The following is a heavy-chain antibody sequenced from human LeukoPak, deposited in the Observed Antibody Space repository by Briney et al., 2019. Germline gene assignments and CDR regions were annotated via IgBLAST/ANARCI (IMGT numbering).Heavy chain of an antibody. Sequence: GGSLRLSCAASGFTFSSYWMSWVRQAPGKGLEWVSYISSSSSTIYYADSVKGRFTISRDNAKNSLYLQMNSLRAEDTAVYYCASPFVVVPATDAFDIWGQGTMVTVSS. CDR2: ISSSSSTI. V-gene: IGHV3-48*04. CDR1: GFTFSSYW. CDR3: ASPFVVVPATDAFDI. J-gene: IGHJ3*02. D-gene: IGHD2-2*01.